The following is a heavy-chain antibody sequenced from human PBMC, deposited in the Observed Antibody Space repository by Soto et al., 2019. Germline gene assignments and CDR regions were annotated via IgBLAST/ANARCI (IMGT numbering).Heavy chain of an antibody. D-gene: IGHD6-19*01. V-gene: IGHV4-4*07. CDR1: GASVSSFY. Sequence: PSDTLSLTCTVSGASVSSFYWSWIRQPAGKGLEWIGRVHTSGYTDFNPSLRSRVTMSVDTSRNQFSLKVTSMTAADTAVYYCAREVAAPLGWFDPWAQGTLVTVSS. CDR2: VHTSGYT. CDR3: AREVAAPLGWFDP. J-gene: IGHJ5*02.